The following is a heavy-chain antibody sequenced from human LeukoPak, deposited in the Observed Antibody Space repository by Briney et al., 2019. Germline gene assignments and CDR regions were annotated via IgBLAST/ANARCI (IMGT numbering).Heavy chain of an antibody. Sequence: SVKVSCKASGGTFSSYAISWVRQAPGQGLEWMGGIIPIFGTANYAQKFQGRVTITADESTSIAYMELSSLRSEDTAVYYCARGWGNYYGSGSYFDYWGQGTLVTVSS. V-gene: IGHV1-69*13. J-gene: IGHJ4*02. CDR1: GGTFSSYA. D-gene: IGHD3-10*01. CDR3: ARGWGNYYGSGSYFDY. CDR2: IIPIFGTA.